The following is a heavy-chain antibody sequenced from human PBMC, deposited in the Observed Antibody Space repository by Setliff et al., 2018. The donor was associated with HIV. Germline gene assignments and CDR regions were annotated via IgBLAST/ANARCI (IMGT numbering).Heavy chain of an antibody. CDR1: GGSISSYYW. D-gene: IGHD3-9*01. Sequence: SETLSLTCSVSGGSISSYYWTWVRQPPGKGLEWIGEISHGGTTNYSPSLKSRVTISIDKSRNQFSLKLTSVTAADTAVYYCARAPDWVAFDVWGQGTRVTVSS. V-gene: IGHV4-59*12. CDR3: ARAPDWVAFDV. J-gene: IGHJ3*01. CDR2: ISHGGTT.